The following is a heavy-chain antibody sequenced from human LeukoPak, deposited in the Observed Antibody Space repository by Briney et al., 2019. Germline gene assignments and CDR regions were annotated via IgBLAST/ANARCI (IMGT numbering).Heavy chain of an antibody. CDR3: ARDASMITFGGVIVSPDWYFHL. CDR2: ISSSSSYI. J-gene: IGHJ2*01. CDR1: GFTFSSYS. V-gene: IGHV3-21*01. D-gene: IGHD3-16*02. Sequence: GGSLRLSCAASGFTFSSYSMNWVRQAPGKGLECVSSISSSSSYIYYADSVKGRFTISRDNAKNSLYLQMNSLRAEDTAVYYCARDASMITFGGVIVSPDWYFHLWGRGTLVTVSS.